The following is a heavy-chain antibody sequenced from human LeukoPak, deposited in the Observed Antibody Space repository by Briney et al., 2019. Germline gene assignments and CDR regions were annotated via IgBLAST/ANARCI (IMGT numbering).Heavy chain of an antibody. D-gene: IGHD3-22*01. CDR1: GGSISSGGYY. V-gene: IGHV4-31*03. J-gene: IGHJ4*02. Sequence: SETLSLTCTVSGGSISSGGYYWSWIRQHPGKGLEWIGYIYYSGSTYYNPSLKSRVTISVDTSKNQFSLKLSSVTAADTAVYYCARGPRYYYDSSGYYELDCWGQGTLVTVSS. CDR2: IYYSGST. CDR3: ARGPRYYYDSSGYYELDC.